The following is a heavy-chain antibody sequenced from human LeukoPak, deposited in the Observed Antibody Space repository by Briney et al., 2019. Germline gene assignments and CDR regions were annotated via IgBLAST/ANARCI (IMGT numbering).Heavy chain of an antibody. CDR2: IKLDGSEK. CDR3: ARSLDYGGHCFFDY. V-gene: IGHV3-7*01. Sequence: GGSLRLSCAASGFTFSNDWMTWVRQAPGKGLEWVANIKLDGSEKYYVDSVTGRFTISRDNAKNSVFLQMNSLRAEDTAVYSCARSLDYGGHCFFDYWGQGTLVTVSS. CDR1: GFTFSNDW. D-gene: IGHD4-23*01. J-gene: IGHJ4*02.